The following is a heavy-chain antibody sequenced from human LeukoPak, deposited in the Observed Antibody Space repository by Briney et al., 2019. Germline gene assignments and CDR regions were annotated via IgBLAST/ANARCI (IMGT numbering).Heavy chain of an antibody. CDR2: IIPILGIA. CDR3: ARSPNELLSTYFDY. J-gene: IGHJ4*02. D-gene: IGHD2-2*01. CDR1: GGTFSSYA. V-gene: IGHV1-69*04. Sequence: ASVTVSCKASGGTFSSYAISWVRQAPGQGLEWMGRIIPILGIANYAQKFQGRVTITADKSTSTAYMELSSMRSEDTAVYYCARSPNELLSTYFDYWGQGTLVTVSS.